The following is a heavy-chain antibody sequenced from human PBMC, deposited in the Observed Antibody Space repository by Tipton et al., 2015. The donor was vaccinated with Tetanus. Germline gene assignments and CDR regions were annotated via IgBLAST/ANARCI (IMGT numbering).Heavy chain of an antibody. Sequence: TLSLTCTVSGDSISSNYWSWIRQPAGKGPEWIGRIYINGRNNYNPSLKSRVTMSIDTSKNQFSLNLTSMTAADRAVYYCARAGMVTDDRSKFDSWGQGVLVSVSS. V-gene: IGHV4-4*07. CDR2: IYINGRN. J-gene: IGHJ4*02. CDR3: ARAGMVTDDRSKFDS. D-gene: IGHD2-21*02. CDR1: GDSISSNY.